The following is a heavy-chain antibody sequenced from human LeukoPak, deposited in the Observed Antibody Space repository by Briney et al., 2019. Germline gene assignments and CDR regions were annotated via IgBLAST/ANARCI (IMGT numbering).Heavy chain of an antibody. Sequence: ASVKVSCKASDYTFTSYGISWVRQAPGQGLEWMGWISAYNGNTNYAQKLQGRVTMATDTSTSTAYMELRSLRSDDTAVYYCARGVDSQSLFGVDYWGQGTLVTVSS. CDR2: ISAYNGNT. J-gene: IGHJ4*02. CDR1: DYTFTSYG. D-gene: IGHD3-16*01. CDR3: ARGVDSQSLFGVDY. V-gene: IGHV1-18*01.